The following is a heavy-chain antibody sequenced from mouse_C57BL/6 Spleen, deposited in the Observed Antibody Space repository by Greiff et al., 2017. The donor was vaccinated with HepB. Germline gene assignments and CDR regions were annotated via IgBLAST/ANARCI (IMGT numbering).Heavy chain of an antibody. Sequence: EVQLQQSGAELVRPGASVKLSCTASGFNIKDYYMHWVKQRPEQGLEWIGRIDPEDGDTEYAPKFQGKATMTADTSSNTAYLQLSSLTSEDTAVYYCTRFITTGVATKGAMDYWGQGTSVTVSS. CDR3: TRFITTGVATKGAMDY. CDR1: GFNIKDYY. CDR2: IDPEDGDT. J-gene: IGHJ4*01. D-gene: IGHD1-1*01. V-gene: IGHV14-1*01.